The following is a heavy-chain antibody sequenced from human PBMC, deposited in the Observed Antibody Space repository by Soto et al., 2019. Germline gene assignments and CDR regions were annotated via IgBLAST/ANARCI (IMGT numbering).Heavy chain of an antibody. Sequence: SETLSLTCTVSGDSISGYYWTWIRQPPGQRLEWIGYIYYSGSTYYKPSLKSRVTISIDTSKNQFSLRLSSVTAADTAVYYCARSENYYDSSGHYYRYWGQGTLVTVSS. CDR2: IYYSGST. J-gene: IGHJ4*02. V-gene: IGHV4-59*01. CDR1: GDSISGYY. CDR3: ARSENYYDSSGHYYRY. D-gene: IGHD3-22*01.